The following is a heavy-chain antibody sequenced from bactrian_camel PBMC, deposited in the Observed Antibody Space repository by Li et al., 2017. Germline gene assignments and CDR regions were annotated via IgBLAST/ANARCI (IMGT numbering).Heavy chain of an antibody. CDR2: LLSDGTIT. Sequence: HVQLVESGGCSVQSGGSLRLSCVLSGFVSRNYCLTWFRQAPGKEREKVSNLLSDGTITYARAVKGRFTISRDNAKNTLDLQMNSLKPEDTGMYYCAADDGSSTWYMCSGYNHWGQGTQVTVS. D-gene: IGHD2*01. V-gene: IGHV3-2*01. J-gene: IGHJ4*01. CDR1: GFVSRNYC. CDR3: AADDGSSTWYMCSGYNH.